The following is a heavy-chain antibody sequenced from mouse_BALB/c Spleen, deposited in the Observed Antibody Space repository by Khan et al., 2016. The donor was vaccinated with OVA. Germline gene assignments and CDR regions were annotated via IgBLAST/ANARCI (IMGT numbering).Heavy chain of an antibody. J-gene: IGHJ4*01. V-gene: IGHV1-4*01. CDR1: GYTFTSNT. D-gene: IGHD2-14*01. CDR2: INPRSSYT. Sequence: VQLQESGAELARPGASVKMSCKASGYTFTSNTMHWVKQRPGPGLEWIGYINPRSSYTNYNQKFKDKATLTADKSSSTAYMQLSSLTFEDSAGYYCARRTTGYAMDYWGQGTSVTVSS. CDR3: ARRTTGYAMDY.